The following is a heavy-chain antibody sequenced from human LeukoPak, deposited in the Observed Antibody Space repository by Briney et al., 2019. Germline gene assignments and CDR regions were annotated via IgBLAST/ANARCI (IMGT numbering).Heavy chain of an antibody. Sequence: ASVKVSCKASGGTFSSYAISWVRQAPGQGLEWMGGIIPIFGTANYAQKFQGRVTITADESTSTAYMEPSSLRSEDTAVYYCARESEGKVGATGHYYYYMDVWGKGTTVTISS. V-gene: IGHV1-69*13. D-gene: IGHD1-26*01. CDR2: IIPIFGTA. J-gene: IGHJ6*03. CDR1: GGTFSSYA. CDR3: ARESEGKVGATGHYYYYMDV.